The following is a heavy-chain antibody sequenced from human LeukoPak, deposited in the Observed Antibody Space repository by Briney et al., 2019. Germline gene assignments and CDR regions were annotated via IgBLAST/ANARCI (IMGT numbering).Heavy chain of an antibody. CDR2: ISSSSSTI. V-gene: IGHV3-48*04. J-gene: IGHJ4*02. CDR1: GFTFSSYS. D-gene: IGHD5-18*01. CDR3: AKDISYGYGQLSVYYFDY. Sequence: GGSLRLSCAASGFTFSSYSMNWVRQAPGKGLEWVSYISSSSSTIYYADSVKGRFTISRDNAKNSLYLQMNSLGAEDTALYYCAKDISYGYGQLSVYYFDYWGQGTLVTVSS.